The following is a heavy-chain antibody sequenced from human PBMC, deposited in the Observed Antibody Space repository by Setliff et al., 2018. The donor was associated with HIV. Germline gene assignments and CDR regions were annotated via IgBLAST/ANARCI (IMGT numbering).Heavy chain of an antibody. CDR1: GGSISSHF. CDR2: IYYSGST. J-gene: IGHJ4*02. Sequence: SETLSLTCTVSGGSISSHFWSWIRQPPGKGLEWIGSIYYSGSTNYNPSLKSRVTISVVTSKNQFSLKLSSVTAADMAVYYCARGTLYYDYVWGTPFPFDYWGQGTLVTVSS. V-gene: IGHV4-59*11. D-gene: IGHD3-16*01. CDR3: ARGTLYYDYVWGTPFPFDY.